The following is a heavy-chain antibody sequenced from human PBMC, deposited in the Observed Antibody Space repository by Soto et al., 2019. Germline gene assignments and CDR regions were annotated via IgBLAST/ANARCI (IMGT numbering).Heavy chain of an antibody. CDR3: ARDLGGYCTNGVCYYYYYGMDV. V-gene: IGHV4-30-4*01. Sequence: SETMSITCTVSGGSISSGDYSWSWIRQPPGKGLEWIGYIYYSGSTYYNPSLKSRVTISVDTSKNQFSLKLSSVTAADTAVYYCARDLGGYCTNGVCYYYYYGMDVWGQGTTVTRSS. D-gene: IGHD2-8*01. CDR2: IYYSGST. CDR1: GGSISSGDYS. J-gene: IGHJ6*02.